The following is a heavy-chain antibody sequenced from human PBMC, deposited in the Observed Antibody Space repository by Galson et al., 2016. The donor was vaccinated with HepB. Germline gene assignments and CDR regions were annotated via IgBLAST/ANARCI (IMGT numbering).Heavy chain of an antibody. CDR3: ARDHVVVTLDWFFDL. Sequence: SLRLSCAASGFTFSTYSLNWVRQAPGKGLEWISYISSNSRTIYYADSVKGRFTISRDNAKNSVYLQMNSLRDEETAVYYCARDHVVVTLDWFFDLWGRGTLVTVAS. V-gene: IGHV3-48*02. CDR1: GFTFSTYS. D-gene: IGHD2-21*02. J-gene: IGHJ2*01. CDR2: ISSNSRTI.